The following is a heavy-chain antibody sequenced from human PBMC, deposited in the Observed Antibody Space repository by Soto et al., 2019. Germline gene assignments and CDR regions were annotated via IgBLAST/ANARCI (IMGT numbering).Heavy chain of an antibody. CDR1: GFTFSSYA. Sequence: GRLVLFCSASGFTFSSYAMHGVRQAPGKGLEWVAVISYDGSNKYYADSVKVRFTISRDNSKNTLYLQMNSLRAEDTAVYYCARDEVSWGGMDAWVQGTTVTVSS. V-gene: IGHV3-30*14. CDR2: ISYDGSNK. J-gene: IGHJ6*02. CDR3: ARDEVSWGGMDA. D-gene: IGHD6-13*01.